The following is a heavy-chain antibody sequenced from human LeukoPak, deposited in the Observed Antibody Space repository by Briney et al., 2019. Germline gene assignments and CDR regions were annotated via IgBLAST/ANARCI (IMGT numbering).Heavy chain of an antibody. CDR3: AREFMYSSSSGGLDY. V-gene: IGHV1-2*02. CDR2: INPNSGGT. CDR1: GYTFTGYY. Sequence: GASVKVSCKASGYTFTGYYMHWVRQAPGQGLEWMGWINPNSGGTNYAQKFQGRVTMTRDTSISTAYMELSRLRSDDTAVYYCAREFMYSSSSGGLDYWGQGTLVTVSS. D-gene: IGHD6-6*01. J-gene: IGHJ4*02.